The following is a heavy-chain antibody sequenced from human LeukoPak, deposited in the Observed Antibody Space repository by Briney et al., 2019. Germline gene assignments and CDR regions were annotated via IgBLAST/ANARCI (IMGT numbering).Heavy chain of an antibody. CDR1: GFTFSSYG. CDR2: IWYDGSNK. Sequence: GGSLRLSCAASGFTFSSYGMHWVRQAPGKGLEWVAVIWYDGSNKYYADSVKGRFTISRDNSKNTLYLQMNSLRAEDTAVYYCARDSSGYYMNNWFDPWGQGTLVTVSS. V-gene: IGHV3-33*01. J-gene: IGHJ5*02. CDR3: ARDSSGYYMNNWFDP. D-gene: IGHD3-22*01.